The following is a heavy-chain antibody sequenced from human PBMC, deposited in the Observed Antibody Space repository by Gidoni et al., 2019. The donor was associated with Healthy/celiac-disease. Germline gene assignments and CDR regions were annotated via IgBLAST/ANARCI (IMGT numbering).Heavy chain of an antibody. J-gene: IGHJ6*02. Sequence: QVQLVQSGAEVKKPGASVTVSCKASGYTFTSYAMHWVRQAPGQRLEWMGWINAGNGNTKYSQKFQGRVTITRDTSASTAYMELSSLRSEDTAVYYCARGGEVYSSSWGDYYYGMDVWGQGTTVTVSS. CDR2: INAGNGNT. D-gene: IGHD6-13*01. V-gene: IGHV1-3*01. CDR1: GYTFTSYA. CDR3: ARGGEVYSSSWGDYYYGMDV.